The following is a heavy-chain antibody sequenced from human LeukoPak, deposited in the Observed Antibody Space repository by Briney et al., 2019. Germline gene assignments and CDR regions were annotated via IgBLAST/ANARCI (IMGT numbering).Heavy chain of an antibody. J-gene: IGHJ4*02. CDR1: GGSISSYY. CDR2: IYYSGST. D-gene: IGHD2-15*01. Sequence: ASETLSLTCTVSGGSISSYYWSWIRQPPGKGLEWIGYIYYSGSTNYNRSLKSRVTISVETSKNQFSLKLSSVTAADTAVYYCARVGGLDCSGGSCYSGFDYWGQGTLVTVSS. V-gene: IGHV4-59*01. CDR3: ARVGGLDCSGGSCYSGFDY.